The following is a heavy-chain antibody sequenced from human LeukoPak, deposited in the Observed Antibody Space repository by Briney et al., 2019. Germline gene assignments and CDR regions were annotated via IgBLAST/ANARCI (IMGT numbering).Heavy chain of an antibody. Sequence: GGSLRRSCAASGFTFSSYSMNWVRQAPGKGLEWVSSISSSSSYIYYADSVKGRFTISRDNAKNSLYLQMNSLRAEDTAVYYCARDSVLAAGTGYFDYWGQGTLVTVSS. D-gene: IGHD6-13*01. CDR2: ISSSSSYI. J-gene: IGHJ4*02. CDR3: ARDSVLAAGTGYFDY. V-gene: IGHV3-21*01. CDR1: GFTFSSYS.